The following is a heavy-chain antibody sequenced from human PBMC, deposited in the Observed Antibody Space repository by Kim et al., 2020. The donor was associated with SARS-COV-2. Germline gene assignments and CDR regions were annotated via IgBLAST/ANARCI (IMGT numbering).Heavy chain of an antibody. J-gene: IGHJ5*02. CDR2: A. V-gene: IGHV1-69*04. D-gene: IGHD2-15*01. Sequence: AKSPRKFQGRVTFTADKSPRKAYMELSSLRSEDTAVYYCARDISLYWFDPWGQGTLVTVSS. CDR3: ARDISLYWFDP.